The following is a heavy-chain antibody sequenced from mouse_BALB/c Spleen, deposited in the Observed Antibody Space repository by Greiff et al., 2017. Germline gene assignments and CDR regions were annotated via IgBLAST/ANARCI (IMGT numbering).Heavy chain of an antibody. V-gene: IGHV5-12-2*01. Sequence: EVKLEESGGGLVQPGGSLKLSCAASGFTFSSYTMSWVRQTPEKRLEWVAYISNGGGSTYYPDTVKGRFTISRDNAKNTLYLQMSSLKSEDTAMYYCARRREHPYAMDYWGQGTSVTVSS. CDR2: ISNGGGST. CDR1: GFTFSSYT. J-gene: IGHJ4*01. CDR3: ARRREHPYAMDY.